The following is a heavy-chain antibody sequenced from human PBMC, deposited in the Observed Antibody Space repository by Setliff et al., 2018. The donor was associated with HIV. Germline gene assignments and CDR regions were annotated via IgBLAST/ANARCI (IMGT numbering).Heavy chain of an antibody. V-gene: IGHV3-7*04. Sequence: PGGSLRLSCTASGFTFSRYWMNWVRQAPGKGLEWVANIKQDGSEKYYVDSVKGRFTISRDNAKNSLSLQMNSLRAEDTAVYYCLRERNFWSRSPGWGQGTLVTVSS. CDR1: GFTFSRYW. J-gene: IGHJ4*02. D-gene: IGHD3-3*01. CDR2: IKQDGSEK. CDR3: LRERNFWSRSPG.